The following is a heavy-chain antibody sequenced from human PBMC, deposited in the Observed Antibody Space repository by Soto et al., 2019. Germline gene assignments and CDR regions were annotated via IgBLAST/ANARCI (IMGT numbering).Heavy chain of an antibody. D-gene: IGHD6-6*01. Sequence: EVQLLESGGGLVQPGGSLRLSCAASGFTFSGYAMSWVRQAPGKGLEWVSAVGGSGTSTYYADSVKGRFTISRDNSKNTLYLEMNSLRAEDTAVYYCAHHQRTTARQLGYFDYWGQGTLVTVSS. CDR3: AHHQRTTARQLGYFDY. J-gene: IGHJ4*02. CDR1: GFTFSGYA. CDR2: VGGSGTST. V-gene: IGHV3-23*01.